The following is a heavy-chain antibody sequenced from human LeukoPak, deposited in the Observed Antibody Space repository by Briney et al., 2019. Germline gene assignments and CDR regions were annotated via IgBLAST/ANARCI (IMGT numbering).Heavy chain of an antibody. CDR3: AKDGDSFSYFDY. CDR1: GFTFSNYG. CDR2: ISYDGSNK. J-gene: IGHJ4*02. Sequence: PGGSLRLSCAASGFTFSNYGMHWVRQAPGKGLEWVAVISYDGSNKYYADSVKGRFTISRDNSKNTLYLQMNSLRAEDTAVYYCAKDGDSFSYFDYWGQGTLVTVSS. D-gene: IGHD3-22*01. V-gene: IGHV3-30*18.